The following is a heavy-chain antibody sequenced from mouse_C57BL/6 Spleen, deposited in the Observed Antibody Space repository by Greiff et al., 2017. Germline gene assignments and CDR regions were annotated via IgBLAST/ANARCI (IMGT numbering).Heavy chain of an antibody. CDR1: GFTFSDYG. Sequence: EVMLVESGGGLVKPGGSLKLSCAASGFTFSDYGMHWVRQAPEKGLEWVAYISSGSSTIHYADTLKGRFTISRDNDKNTLFLQRTSLRSEDTAMYYWADASIAMDYWGQGTSVTVSS. CDR3: ADASIAMDY. CDR2: ISSGSSTI. J-gene: IGHJ4*01. V-gene: IGHV5-17*01.